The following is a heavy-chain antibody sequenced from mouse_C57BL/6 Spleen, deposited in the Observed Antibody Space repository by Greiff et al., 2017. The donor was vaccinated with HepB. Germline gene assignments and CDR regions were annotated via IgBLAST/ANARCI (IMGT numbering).Heavy chain of an antibody. J-gene: IGHJ2*01. Sequence: QVQLKQSGAELVRPGASVKLSCKASGYTFTDYYINWVKQRPGQGLEWIARIYPGSGNTYYNEKFKGKATLTAEKSSSTAYMQLSSLTSEDSAVYFCAREITTVVEGYFDYWGQGTTLTVSS. D-gene: IGHD1-1*01. CDR2: IYPGSGNT. CDR1: GYTFTDYY. CDR3: AREITTVVEGYFDY. V-gene: IGHV1-76*01.